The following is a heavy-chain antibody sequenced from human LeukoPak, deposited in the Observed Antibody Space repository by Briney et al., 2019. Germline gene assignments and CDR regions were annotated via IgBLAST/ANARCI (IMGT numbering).Heavy chain of an antibody. CDR2: IKHDGNEI. D-gene: IGHD2-15*01. V-gene: IGHV3-7*03. CDR1: GFPFSNYY. CDR3: ARWVSGYCSGSSCWTLDY. J-gene: IGHJ4*02. Sequence: GVSLRLPCGASGFPFSNYYMAWAPQARGKGLEGVANIKHDGNEISYVDSVNGRFTTSGDNTRNSLYLQLNSLRVEDTAVYFCARWVSGYCSGSSCWTLDYWGQGTLVTVSS.